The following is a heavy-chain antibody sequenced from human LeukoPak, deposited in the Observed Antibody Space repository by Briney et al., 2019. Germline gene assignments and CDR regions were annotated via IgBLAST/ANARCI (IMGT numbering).Heavy chain of an antibody. V-gene: IGHV3-7*03. CDR3: ARAHFSSGWSEFDY. D-gene: IGHD6-19*01. Sequence: GGSLRLSCAVSGFNFRDHWMDWVRQAPGKGLEWVGHIKNDGSETYYPDSLKGRFSISRDNTNNALYLQMNSLRVEDTAVYYCARAHFSSGWSEFDYWGQGTLVTVSS. J-gene: IGHJ4*02. CDR2: IKNDGSET. CDR1: GFNFRDHW.